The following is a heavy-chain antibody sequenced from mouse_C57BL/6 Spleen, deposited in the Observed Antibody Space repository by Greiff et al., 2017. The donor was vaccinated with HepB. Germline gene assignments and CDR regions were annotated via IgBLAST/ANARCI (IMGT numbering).Heavy chain of an antibody. CDR1: GFNIKDDY. D-gene: IGHD3-2*02. CDR3: TRYSSGYVAY. J-gene: IGHJ3*01. V-gene: IGHV14-4*01. Sequence: VQLKQSGAELVRPGASVKLSCTASGFNIKDDYMHWVKQRPEQGLEWIGWIDPENGDTEYASKFQGKATITADTSSNTAYLQLSSLTSEDTAVYYCTRYSSGYVAYWGQGTLVTVSA. CDR2: IDPENGDT.